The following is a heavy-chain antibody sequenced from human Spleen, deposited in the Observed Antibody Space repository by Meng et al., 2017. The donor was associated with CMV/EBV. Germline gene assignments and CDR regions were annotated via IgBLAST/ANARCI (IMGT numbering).Heavy chain of an antibody. D-gene: IGHD3-10*01. Sequence: SETLSLTCTVSGGSISTYYWSWIRQSPGMGLEWIGYIYYTASTNYNPSLKSRVTMSVYTSKNHFSLNLTSVTAADTAVYYCARGTWFGVFDNWGQGTLVTVSS. CDR1: GGSISTYY. CDR3: ARGTWFGVFDN. CDR2: IYYTAST. V-gene: IGHV4-59*01. J-gene: IGHJ5*02.